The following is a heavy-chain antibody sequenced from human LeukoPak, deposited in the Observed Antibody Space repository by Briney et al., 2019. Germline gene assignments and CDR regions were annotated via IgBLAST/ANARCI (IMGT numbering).Heavy chain of an antibody. D-gene: IGHD3-10*01. CDR3: ARHNNYYGSDY. Sequence: PSETLSLTCTVSGYSISSGYYWGWIRQPPGKGLEWIGSIYHSGSTYYNPSLKSRVTISVDTSKNQFSLKLSSVTAADTAVYYCARHNNYYGSDYWGQGTLVTVSS. V-gene: IGHV4-38-2*02. J-gene: IGHJ4*02. CDR1: GYSISSGYY. CDR2: IYHSGST.